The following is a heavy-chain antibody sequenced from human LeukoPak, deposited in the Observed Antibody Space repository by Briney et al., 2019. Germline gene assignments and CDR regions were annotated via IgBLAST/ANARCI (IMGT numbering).Heavy chain of an antibody. J-gene: IGHJ4*02. D-gene: IGHD5-24*01. Sequence: GESLEISRKGSGYSLTSYWLDLVPQIPGKGPGGMVSIYPEDSDTRYSPSFQGQVNISHGKSNDTAYLQWRSLKASDAAMYYCARGAHPVEMATIFIYWGQGTLVTVSS. V-gene: IGHV5-51*01. CDR2: IYPEDSDT. CDR1: GYSLTSYW. CDR3: ARGAHPVEMATIFIY.